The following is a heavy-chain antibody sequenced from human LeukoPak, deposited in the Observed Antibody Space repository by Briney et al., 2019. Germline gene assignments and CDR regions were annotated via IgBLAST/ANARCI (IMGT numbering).Heavy chain of an antibody. J-gene: IGHJ4*02. D-gene: IGHD5-18*01. CDR3: ARGRYSSNY. CDR2: IYYSGST. Sequence: SDTLSLTCTVSGGSISSFYWSWIRQPPGKGLEWIGYIYYSGSTNYNPSLKSRVTISVDTSKNQFSLKLSSVTAADTAVYYCARGRYSSNYWGQGTLVTVSS. V-gene: IGHV4-59*01. CDR1: GGSISSFY.